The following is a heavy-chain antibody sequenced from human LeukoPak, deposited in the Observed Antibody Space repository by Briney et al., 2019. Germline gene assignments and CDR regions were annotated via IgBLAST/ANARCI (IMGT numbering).Heavy chain of an antibody. Sequence: SETLSLTCAVYGGSFSGYYWSWIRQPPGKGLEWIGEINHSGSTNYNPSLKSRVTISVDTSKNQFSLKLSSVTAADTAVYYCARYSGTGYGMYQFDYWGQGTLVTVSS. CDR2: INHSGST. V-gene: IGHV4-34*01. CDR1: GGSFSGYY. CDR3: ARYSGTGYGMYQFDY. D-gene: IGHD2-2*01. J-gene: IGHJ4*02.